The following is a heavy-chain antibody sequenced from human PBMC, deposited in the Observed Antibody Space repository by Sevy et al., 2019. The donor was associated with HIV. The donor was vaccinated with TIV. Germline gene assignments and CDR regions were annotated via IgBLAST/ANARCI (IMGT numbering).Heavy chain of an antibody. Sequence: ASVKVSCKASGYTFTSYGISWVRQAPGQGLEWMGWISAYNGNTNYAQKLQGRVTMTTDTSTSTAYMELRSLRSDDTAVYYCVRPYYYDSSGILRNAFDIWGQGTMVTVSS. CDR3: VRPYYYDSSGILRNAFDI. V-gene: IGHV1-18*01. D-gene: IGHD3-22*01. J-gene: IGHJ3*02. CDR1: GYTFTSYG. CDR2: ISAYNGNT.